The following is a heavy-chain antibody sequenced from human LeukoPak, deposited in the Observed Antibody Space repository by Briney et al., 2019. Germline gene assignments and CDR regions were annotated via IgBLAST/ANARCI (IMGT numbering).Heavy chain of an antibody. V-gene: IGHV3-21*01. CDR2: ISSSSSYI. CDR3: ARDPPLPPYDSSGYYYDFDY. D-gene: IGHD3-22*01. CDR1: GFTFSNYN. J-gene: IGHJ4*02. Sequence: GGSLRLSCAASGFTFSNYNMNWVRQAPGKGLEWVSSISSSSSYIYYADSVKGRFTISRDNAKNSLYLQMNSLRAEDTAVYYCARDPPLPPYDSSGYYYDFDYWGQGTLVTVSS.